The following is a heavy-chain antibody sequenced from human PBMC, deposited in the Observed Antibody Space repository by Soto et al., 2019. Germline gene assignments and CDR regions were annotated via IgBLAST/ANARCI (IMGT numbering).Heavy chain of an antibody. J-gene: IGHJ4*02. Sequence: QVQLQESGPGLVKPSETLSLTCTVSGGSLSSYYWSWIRQPPGKGLEWIGYIYYSGSTYYNPSLKSRVTISVDTSKNQFSLKRSSVTAADTAGYYCACAYSGYESGFDYWGPGTLVTVSS. CDR1: GGSLSSYY. D-gene: IGHD5-12*01. CDR2: IYYSGST. V-gene: IGHV4-59*01. CDR3: ACAYSGYESGFDY.